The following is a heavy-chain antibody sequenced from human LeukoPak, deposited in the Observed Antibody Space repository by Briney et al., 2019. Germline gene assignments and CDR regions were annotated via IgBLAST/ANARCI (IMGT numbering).Heavy chain of an antibody. V-gene: IGHV3-23*01. J-gene: IGHJ4*02. CDR3: AKGGYCSGGSCYSSFDY. CDR2: ISGSGGST. Sequence: PGGSLRLSCAASGFTFSSYAMSWVRQAPGKGLEWVSAISGSGGSTYYADSVKGRFTISRDNSKNTLYLQMNSLRAEDMAVYYCAKGGYCSGGSCYSSFDYWGQGTLVTVSS. D-gene: IGHD2-15*01. CDR1: GFTFSSYA.